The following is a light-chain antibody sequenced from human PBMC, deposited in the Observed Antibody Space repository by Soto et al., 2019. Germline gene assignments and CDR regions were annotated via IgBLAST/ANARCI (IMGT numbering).Light chain of an antibody. CDR3: SSYTSSSTPGV. CDR1: SSDVGGYTY. CDR2: DVS. J-gene: IGLJ1*01. V-gene: IGLV2-14*01. Sequence: QSVLTQPASVSGSPGQSITISCTGTSSDVGGYTYVSWYQQHPGKAPKLMIYDVSNRPSGVSYRFSGSKSGNTASLTISGLQAEDEADYYCSSYTSSSTPGVFGTGTKVTV.